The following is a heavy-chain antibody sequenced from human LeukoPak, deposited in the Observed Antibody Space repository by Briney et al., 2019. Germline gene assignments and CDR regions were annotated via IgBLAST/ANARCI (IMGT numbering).Heavy chain of an antibody. D-gene: IGHD2/OR15-2a*01. CDR3: ARDVEYYYFDY. V-gene: IGHV3-21*01. J-gene: IGHJ4*02. Sequence: GESLRLSCAASGFTFSSYRMNWVRQAPGKGLEWVSSISSSSSYIYYADSVKGRFTLSRDNTRNSLYLQMNSLRAEDTAVYYCARDVEYYYFDYWGQGTLVTVSS. CDR1: GFTFSSYR. CDR2: ISSSSSYI.